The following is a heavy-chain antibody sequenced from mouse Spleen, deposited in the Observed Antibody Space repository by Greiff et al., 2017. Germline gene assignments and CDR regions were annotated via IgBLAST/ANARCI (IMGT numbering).Heavy chain of an antibody. CDR3: TTKDYYGSWFAY. J-gene: IGHJ3*01. CDR1: GFNIKDDY. Sequence: EVKLMESGAELVRPGASVKLSCTASGFNIKDDYMHWVKQRPEQGLEWIGWIDPENGDTEYASKFQGKATITADTSSNTAYLQLSSLTSEDTAVYYCTTKDYYGSWFAYWGQGTLVTVSA. D-gene: IGHD1-1*01. CDR2: IDPENGDT. V-gene: IGHV14-4*01.